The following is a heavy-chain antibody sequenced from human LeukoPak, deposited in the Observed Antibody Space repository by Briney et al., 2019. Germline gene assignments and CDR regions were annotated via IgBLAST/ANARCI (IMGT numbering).Heavy chain of an antibody. Sequence: PGGSLRLSCAASGFNFRDAAMTWVRQAPGKGLEWVSLIGPVGDSPFYADSVKGRFTISRDNSKNTLFLQMNSLRTEDTAVYFCARANWAGIEAPATDYWGQGTLVTVSS. J-gene: IGHJ4*02. D-gene: IGHD2-15*01. CDR1: GFNFRDAA. CDR3: ARANWAGIEAPATDY. V-gene: IGHV3-23*01. CDR2: IGPVGDSP.